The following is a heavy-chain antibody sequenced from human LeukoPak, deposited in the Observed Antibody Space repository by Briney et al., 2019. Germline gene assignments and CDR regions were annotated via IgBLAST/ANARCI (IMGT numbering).Heavy chain of an antibody. CDR2: IYSGGST. CDR1: GFTVSSNY. D-gene: IGHD3-22*01. V-gene: IGHV3-66*01. Sequence: SGGSLRLSCAASGFTVSSNYMSWVRQAPGKGLEWVSVIYSGGSTYYADSVKGRFTISRDNSKNTLYLQMNGLRAEDTAVYYCARVGSYYYDSSGYYYREEHHPLQHWGQGTLVTVSS. CDR3: ARVGSYYYDSSGYYYREEHHPLQH. J-gene: IGHJ1*01.